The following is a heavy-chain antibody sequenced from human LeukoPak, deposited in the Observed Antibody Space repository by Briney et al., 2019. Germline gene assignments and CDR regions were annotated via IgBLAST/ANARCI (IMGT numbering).Heavy chain of an antibody. CDR3: AKDRAAAGPNYFDY. V-gene: IGHV3-21*04. CDR1: GFTFSSYS. CDR2: ISSSSSYI. J-gene: IGHJ4*02. D-gene: IGHD6-13*01. Sequence: GGSLRLSCAASGFTFSSYSMNWVRQAPGKGLEWVSSISSSSSYIYYADSVKGRFTISRDNSKNTLYLQMNSLRAEDTAVYYCAKDRAAAGPNYFDYWGQGTLVTVSS.